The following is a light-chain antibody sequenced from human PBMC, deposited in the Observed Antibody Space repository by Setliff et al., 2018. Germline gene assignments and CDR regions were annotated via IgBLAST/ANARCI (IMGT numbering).Light chain of an antibody. CDR2: EDS. V-gene: IGLV3-21*03. CDR1: NIGGRT. Sequence: SYELTQPPSVSVAPGKTATITCGENNIGGRTVHWYQQRPGQAPVVVIYEDSHRPSGIPERFSGSNSGNTATLTIARVEAGDEADYYCQVWDSSSDHYVFGTGTKVNVL. J-gene: IGLJ1*01. CDR3: QVWDSSSDHYV.